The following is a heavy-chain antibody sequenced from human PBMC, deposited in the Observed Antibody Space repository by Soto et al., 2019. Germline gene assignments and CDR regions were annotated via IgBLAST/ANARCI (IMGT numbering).Heavy chain of an antibody. CDR3: ARGFGKEEQQLVVFGRALKRGYYYYGMDV. D-gene: IGHD6-13*01. J-gene: IGHJ6*02. CDR2: INHSGST. V-gene: IGHV4-34*01. CDR1: GGSFIGYY. Sequence: SETLSLTCAVYGGSFIGYYWSWIRQPPGQGLEWIGEINHSGSTNYNPSLKSRVTISVDTSKNQFSLKLSSVTAADTAVYYCARGFGKEEQQLVVFGRALKRGYYYYGMDVWGQGTTVT.